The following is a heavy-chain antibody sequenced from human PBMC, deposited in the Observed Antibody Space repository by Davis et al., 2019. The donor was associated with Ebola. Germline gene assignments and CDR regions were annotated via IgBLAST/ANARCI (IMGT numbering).Heavy chain of an antibody. D-gene: IGHD2-15*01. CDR3: TPGPKDP. V-gene: IGHV3-15*07. CDR2: IKSNIDDGTT. Sequence: GESLKISCAGSGFIFSRAWMNWVRQAPGKGLVWVGRIKSNIDDGTTEYAAPVKDRFTISRDDSRNTLYLQMNSLRTEDTAVYYCTPGPKDPWGQGTLVTVSA. J-gene: IGHJ4*02. CDR1: GFIFSRAW.